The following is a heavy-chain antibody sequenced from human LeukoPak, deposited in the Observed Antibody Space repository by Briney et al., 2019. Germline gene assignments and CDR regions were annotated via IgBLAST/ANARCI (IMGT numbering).Heavy chain of an antibody. J-gene: IGHJ4*02. Sequence: PSETLSLTCTVSGGSISSYYWSWIRQPPGKGLEWIGYIYYSGSTNYNPSLKSRVTISVDTSKNQFSLKLSSVTAADTATYYCARANGDFWSGYDFDYWGQGTLVTVSS. CDR1: GGSISSYY. CDR3: ARANGDFWSGYDFDY. CDR2: IYYSGST. D-gene: IGHD3-3*01. V-gene: IGHV4-59*01.